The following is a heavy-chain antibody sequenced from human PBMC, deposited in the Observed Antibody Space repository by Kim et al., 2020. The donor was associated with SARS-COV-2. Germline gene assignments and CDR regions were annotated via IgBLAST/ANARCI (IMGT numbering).Heavy chain of an antibody. CDR1: GGSISSGGYY. D-gene: IGHD3-10*01. J-gene: IGHJ4*02. CDR3: ARDLKVRGVIIPLDFDY. CDR2: IYYSGST. Sequence: SETLSLTCTVSGGSISSGGYYWSWIRQHPGKGLEWIGYIYYSGSTYYNLSLRSRVTISVATSKNQLSLKLSSVTAADTAVYYCARDLKVRGVIIPLDFDYWGQGTLVTVSS. V-gene: IGHV4-31*03.